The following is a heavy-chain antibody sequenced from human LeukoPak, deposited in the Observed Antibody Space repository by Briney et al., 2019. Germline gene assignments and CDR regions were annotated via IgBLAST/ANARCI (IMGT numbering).Heavy chain of an antibody. Sequence: GGSLRLSCAASGFTVSSNYMSWVRQAPGKGLEWVSVIYSGGSTYCADSVKGRFTISRDNAKNSLYLQMNSLRAEDAAVYYCARVDAGVVVAAMASFDPWGQGTLVTVSS. J-gene: IGHJ5*02. CDR1: GFTVSSNY. CDR2: IYSGGST. V-gene: IGHV3-53*01. D-gene: IGHD2-15*01. CDR3: ARVDAGVVVAAMASFDP.